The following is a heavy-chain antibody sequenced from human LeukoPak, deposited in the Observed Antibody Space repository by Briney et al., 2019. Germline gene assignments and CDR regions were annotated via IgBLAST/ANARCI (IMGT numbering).Heavy chain of an antibody. J-gene: IGHJ6*03. CDR1: GGSFSGYY. CDR3: ARGSPNWYLGYYYYHMDV. Sequence: SETLSLTCAVYGGSFSGYYWSWIRQPPGKGLEWIGEINHSGSTNYNPSLKSRVTISVDTSKNQFSLKLSSVTAADTAVYYCARGSPNWYLGYYYYHMDVGGKGTTVTVSS. D-gene: IGHD1-7*01. CDR2: INHSGST. V-gene: IGHV4-34*01.